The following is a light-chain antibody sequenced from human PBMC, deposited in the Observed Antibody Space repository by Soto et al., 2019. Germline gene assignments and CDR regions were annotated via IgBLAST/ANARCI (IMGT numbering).Light chain of an antibody. Sequence: DIQMTQSPSTLSASVGDRVTITCRSSQSISSWLAWYQQKPGKAPKLLIYDASSLESGVPSRFSGSGSGTEFTLTISSLQPDDFATYYCQQGSNWPPGLTFGGGTKVDIK. CDR2: DAS. CDR1: QSISSW. V-gene: IGKV1-5*01. CDR3: QQGSNWPPGLT. J-gene: IGKJ4*01.